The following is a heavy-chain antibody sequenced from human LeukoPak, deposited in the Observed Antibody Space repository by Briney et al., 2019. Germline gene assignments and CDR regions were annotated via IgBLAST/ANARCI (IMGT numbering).Heavy chain of an antibody. V-gene: IGHV1-18*01. CDR3: ARTLGIFGVVIAPYFDY. CDR2: ISAYNGNT. J-gene: IGHJ4*02. D-gene: IGHD3-3*01. CDR1: GYTFTSYG. Sequence: ASVKVSCKASGYTFTSYGISWVRQAPGQGLEWMGWISAYNGNTNYAQKLQGRVTMTTDTSTSTAYVELRSLRSDDTAVYYCARTLGIFGVVIAPYFDYWGQGTLVTVSS.